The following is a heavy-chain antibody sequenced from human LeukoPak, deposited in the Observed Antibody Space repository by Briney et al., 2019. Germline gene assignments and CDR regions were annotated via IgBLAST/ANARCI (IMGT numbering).Heavy chain of an antibody. CDR3: ARLSFTAAAVTNTDY. J-gene: IGHJ4*02. Sequence: ASVKVSCKASGYTFTGYYVHWVRQAPGQGLEWMGWINPNSGGTNYAQKFQGRVTMTRDTSISTAYMELSRLRSDDTAVYYCARLSFTAAAVTNTDYWGQGTLVTVSS. D-gene: IGHD6-13*01. V-gene: IGHV1-2*02. CDR2: INPNSGGT. CDR1: GYTFTGYY.